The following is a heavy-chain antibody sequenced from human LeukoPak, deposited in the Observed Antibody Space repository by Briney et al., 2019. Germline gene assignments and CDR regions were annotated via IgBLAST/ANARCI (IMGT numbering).Heavy chain of an antibody. V-gene: IGHV4-39*07. Sequence: SETLSLTCTVSGGSIRNYYWGWIRQPPGKGLEWIGSIDYGGSTYYNPSLKSRATISVDTSKNQFSLKLSSVTAADTAVYYCAREYTLYRSGWFLDYWGQGTVVTVSS. D-gene: IGHD6-19*01. CDR2: IDYGGST. CDR1: GGSIRNYY. CDR3: AREYTLYRSGWFLDY. J-gene: IGHJ4*02.